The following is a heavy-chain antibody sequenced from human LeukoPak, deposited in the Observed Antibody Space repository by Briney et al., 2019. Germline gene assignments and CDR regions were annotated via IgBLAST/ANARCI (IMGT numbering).Heavy chain of an antibody. CDR3: AELGITMIGGV. J-gene: IGHJ6*04. D-gene: IGHD3-10*02. CDR1: GFTFTNAW. V-gene: IGHV3-48*04. CDR2: ISSSGSTI. Sequence: GGSLRLSCAASGFTFTNAWMNWVRQAPGKGLEWVSYISSSGSTIYYADSVKGRFTISRDNAKNSLYLQMNSLRAEDTAVYYCAELGITMIGGVWGKGTTVTISS.